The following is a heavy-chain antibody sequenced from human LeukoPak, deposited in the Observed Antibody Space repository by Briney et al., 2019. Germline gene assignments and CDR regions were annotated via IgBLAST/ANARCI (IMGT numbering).Heavy chain of an antibody. Sequence: SETLSLTCTVSGGSISSSSYYWGWIRQPPGKGLEWIGEINHSGSTNYNPSLKSRVTISVDTSKNQSSLKLSSVTAADTAVYYCARGYYDFWSGYSGEFDYWGQGTLVTVSS. D-gene: IGHD3-3*01. V-gene: IGHV4-39*07. CDR3: ARGYYDFWSGYSGEFDY. CDR2: INHSGST. CDR1: GGSISSSSYY. J-gene: IGHJ4*02.